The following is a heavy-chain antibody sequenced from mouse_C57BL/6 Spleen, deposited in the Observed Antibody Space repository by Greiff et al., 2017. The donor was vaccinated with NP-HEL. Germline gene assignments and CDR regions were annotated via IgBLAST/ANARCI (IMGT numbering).Heavy chain of an antibody. CDR3: ASGVSTMITTGY. D-gene: IGHD2-4*01. CDR1: GYTFTSYW. CDR2: IHPTSGST. J-gene: IGHJ2*01. Sequence: QVQLQQPGAELVKPGASVKLSCKASGYTFTSYWMHLVKQRPGQGLEWIGMIHPTSGSTNYNEKFKSKATLTVDKSSSTAYMQLSSLTSEDSAVYYCASGVSTMITTGYWGQGTTLTVSS. V-gene: IGHV1-64*01.